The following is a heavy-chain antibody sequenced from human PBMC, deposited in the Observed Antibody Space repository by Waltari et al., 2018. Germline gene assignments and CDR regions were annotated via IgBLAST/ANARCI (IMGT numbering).Heavy chain of an antibody. CDR3: ARGTSGYAFDY. CDR1: GFTFSSYW. CDR2: IKQDGSEK. D-gene: IGHD3-22*01. V-gene: IGHV3-7*01. Sequence: EVQLVESGGGLVQPGGSLRLSCAASGFTFSSYWMSWVRQAPGKGLEWVANIKQDGSEKYYVDSGKGRFTISRDNAKNSLYLQMNSLRAEDTAVYYCARGTSGYAFDYWGQGTLVTVSS. J-gene: IGHJ4*02.